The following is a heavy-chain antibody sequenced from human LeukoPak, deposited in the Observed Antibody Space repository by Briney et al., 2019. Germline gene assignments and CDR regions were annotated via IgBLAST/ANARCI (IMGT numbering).Heavy chain of an antibody. V-gene: IGHV3-7*03. CDR3: ARDCPYGGYSHFDY. CDR2: IKEDGSEK. J-gene: IGHJ4*02. D-gene: IGHD5-12*01. CDR1: GFTFSRYW. Sequence: PGGSLRLSCAASGFTFSRYWMSWVRQAPGKGLEWVANIKEDGSEKYYVDSVKGRFTISRDNAKNSLYLQMNSLRAEDTAVYYCARDCPYGGYSHFDYWGQGTLVTVSS.